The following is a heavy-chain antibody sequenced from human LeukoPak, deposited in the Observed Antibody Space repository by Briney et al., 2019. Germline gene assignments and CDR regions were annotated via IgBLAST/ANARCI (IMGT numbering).Heavy chain of an antibody. Sequence: ASVKVSCKASGYTFSGYSMHWVRQAPGQGLEWMGQINPNSGVTYYAQKFQGRVTMTSDTSITTAYMGLSSLTSDDTATYYCARDASNWSAFDSWGQGTLVIVSS. CDR2: INPNSGVT. CDR1: GYTFSGYS. D-gene: IGHD1-20*01. V-gene: IGHV1-2*06. J-gene: IGHJ5*01. CDR3: ARDASNWSAFDS.